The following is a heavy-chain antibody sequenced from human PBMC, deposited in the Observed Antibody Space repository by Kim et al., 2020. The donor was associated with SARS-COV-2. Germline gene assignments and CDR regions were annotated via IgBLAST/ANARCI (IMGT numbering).Heavy chain of an antibody. CDR2: IDCGNGNT. D-gene: IGHD3-16*01. Sequence: ASVKVSCKTSGHFFTRDSIHWVRQAPGQGLEWMGGIDCGNGNTIYSQKFQGRVTFTTDTSASTAYMELSFLRSEDSAVYYCLGGFYFAYCGQGTLVTVSS. J-gene: IGHJ4*02. V-gene: IGHV1-3*01. CDR3: LGGFYFAY. CDR1: GHFFTRDS.